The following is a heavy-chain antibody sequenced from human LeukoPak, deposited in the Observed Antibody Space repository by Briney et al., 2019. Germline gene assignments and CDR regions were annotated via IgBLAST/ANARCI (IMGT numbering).Heavy chain of an antibody. CDR3: ARDQYYYGSGSPSDAFDI. Sequence: GGSLRLSCAASGFTFSSYEMNWVRQAPGKGLEWVSYISSSGSTIYYADSVKGQFTISRDNAKNSLYLQMNSLRAEDTAVYYCARDQYYYGSGSPSDAFDIWGQGTMVTVSS. CDR1: GFTFSSYE. D-gene: IGHD3-10*01. CDR2: ISSSGSTI. J-gene: IGHJ3*02. V-gene: IGHV3-48*03.